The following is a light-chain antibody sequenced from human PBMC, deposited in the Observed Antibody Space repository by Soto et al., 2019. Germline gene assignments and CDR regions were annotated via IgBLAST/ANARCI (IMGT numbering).Light chain of an antibody. CDR2: WAS. J-gene: IGKJ5*01. Sequence: DIVMTQSPDSLPVSLGERATITCKSSQSVFFSSNNKNYLAWYQQKPGQPPKLLIYWASTRESGVPDRFSGSGSGTDFTLTISSLQAEDVAVYYCQQYDSTPYTFGQGTRLEIK. V-gene: IGKV4-1*01. CDR3: QQYDSTPYT. CDR1: QSVFFSSNNKNY.